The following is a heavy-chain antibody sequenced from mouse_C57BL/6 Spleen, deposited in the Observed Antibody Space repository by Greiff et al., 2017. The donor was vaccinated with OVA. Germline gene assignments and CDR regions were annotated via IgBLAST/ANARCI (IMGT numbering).Heavy chain of an antibody. Sequence: VQLQQPGAELVKPGASVKLSCKASGYTFTSYWMHWVKQRPGRGLEWIGRIDPNSGGTKYNEKFKSKATLTVDKPSSTAYMPLSSLTSEDSAVYYCAREGDGYDGGNAMDYWGQGTSVTVSS. J-gene: IGHJ4*01. V-gene: IGHV1-72*01. CDR1: GYTFTSYW. CDR2: IDPNSGGT. CDR3: AREGDGYDGGNAMDY. D-gene: IGHD2-2*01.